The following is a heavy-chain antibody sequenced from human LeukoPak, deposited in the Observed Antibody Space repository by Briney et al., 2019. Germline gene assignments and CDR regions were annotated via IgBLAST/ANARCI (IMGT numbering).Heavy chain of an antibody. V-gene: IGHV3-74*01. Sequence: PGGSLRLSCTTSGFTFSSNWMHWVRQAPGKGLVWVSHINTDGTRTTYAGSVKGRFTISRDNAKNTLYLQMNSLRAEDTAVYYCARVSSYSNYVDYWGQGTLVTVSS. CDR3: ARVSSYSNYVDY. CDR1: GFTFSSNW. J-gene: IGHJ4*02. D-gene: IGHD4-11*01. CDR2: INTDGTRT.